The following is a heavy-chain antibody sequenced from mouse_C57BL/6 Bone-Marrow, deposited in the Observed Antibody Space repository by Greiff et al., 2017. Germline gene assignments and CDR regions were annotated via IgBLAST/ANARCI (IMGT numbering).Heavy chain of an antibody. Sequence: VQLQQSGPELVKPGASVKISCKASGYTFTDYYMNWVKQSHGKSLEWIGDINPNNGGTSYNQKFKGKATLTVDKSSSTAYMELRGLTSEDSAVYYCARSHGTWFAYWGQGTLVTVSA. CDR2: INPNNGGT. J-gene: IGHJ3*01. D-gene: IGHD4-1*01. V-gene: IGHV1-26*01. CDR1: GYTFTDYY. CDR3: ARSHGTWFAY.